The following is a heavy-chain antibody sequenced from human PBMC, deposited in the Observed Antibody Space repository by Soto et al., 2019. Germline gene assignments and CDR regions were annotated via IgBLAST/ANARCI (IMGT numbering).Heavy chain of an antibody. V-gene: IGHV4-39*01. CDR2: IYYSGST. J-gene: IGHJ3*02. Sequence: KTSETLSLTCTVSGGSISSSSYYWGWIRQPPGKGLEWIGSIYYSGSTYYNPSLKSRVTISVDTSKNQFSLKLSSVTAADTAVYYCASPTSDGDYDSAAFDIWGQGTMVTVSS. D-gene: IGHD4-17*01. CDR3: ASPTSDGDYDSAAFDI. CDR1: GGSISSSSYY.